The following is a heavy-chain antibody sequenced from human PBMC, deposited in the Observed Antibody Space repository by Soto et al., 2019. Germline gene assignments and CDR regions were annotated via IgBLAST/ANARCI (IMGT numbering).Heavy chain of an antibody. J-gene: IGHJ6*02. CDR2: ISGSGGST. D-gene: IGHD6-13*01. Sequence: EVQLLESGGGLVQPGGSLRLSCAASGFTFSSYAMSWVRQAPGKGLEWVSAISGSGGSTYYADSVKGRFTISRDNSKNTLDLQMNSLIAEDTAVYYCAKDGYAAAAGTNMDVWGQGTTVTVSS. CDR1: GFTFSSYA. V-gene: IGHV3-23*01. CDR3: AKDGYAAAAGTNMDV.